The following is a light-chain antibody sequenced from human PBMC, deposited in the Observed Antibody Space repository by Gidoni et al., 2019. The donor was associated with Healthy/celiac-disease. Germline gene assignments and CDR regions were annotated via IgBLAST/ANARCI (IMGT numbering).Light chain of an antibody. CDR1: QSVSSN. V-gene: IGKV3-15*01. Sequence: EIVMTQSPATLSVSPGERATLSYRASQSVSSNLAWYQQKPGQAPRLLIYGASTRATGTPARFSGSGSGTEFTLTISSLQSEDFAVYYCQQYNNWPPEYTFGQGTKLEIK. CDR2: GAS. J-gene: IGKJ2*01. CDR3: QQYNNWPPEYT.